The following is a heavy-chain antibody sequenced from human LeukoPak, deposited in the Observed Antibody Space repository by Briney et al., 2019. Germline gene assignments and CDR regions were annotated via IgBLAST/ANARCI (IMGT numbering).Heavy chain of an antibody. Sequence: PGGSLRLSCAASGFTFSSYAMSWVRQAPGKGLEWVSGVTGSGANTFYADSVKGRFTISRDNSKNTLFLQMNSLRAEDTAVYYCARASVEYYDFWSGYFTWGAFDIWGQGTMVTVSS. D-gene: IGHD3-3*01. CDR1: GFTFSSYA. CDR2: VTGSGANT. CDR3: ARASVEYYDFWSGYFTWGAFDI. V-gene: IGHV3-23*01. J-gene: IGHJ3*02.